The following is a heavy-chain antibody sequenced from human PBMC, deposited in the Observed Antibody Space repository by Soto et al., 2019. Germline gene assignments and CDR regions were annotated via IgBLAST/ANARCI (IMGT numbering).Heavy chain of an antibody. V-gene: IGHV1-2*04. J-gene: IGHJ5*02. CDR3: ARADDGSGSYYNWFDP. CDR2: INPNSGGT. Sequence: ASVKVSCKASGYTFTGYYMHWVRQAPGQGLEWMGWINPNSGGTNYAQKFQGWVTMTRDTSISTAYMELSRLRSDDTAVYYCARADDGSGSYYNWFDPWGQGTLVTVSS. CDR1: GYTFTGYY. D-gene: IGHD3-10*01.